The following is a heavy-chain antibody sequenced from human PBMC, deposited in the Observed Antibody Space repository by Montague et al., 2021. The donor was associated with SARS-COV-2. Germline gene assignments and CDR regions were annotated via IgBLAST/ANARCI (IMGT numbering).Heavy chain of an antibody. CDR3: GTGTRMYGTDF. CDR2: ICQSGSA. CDR1: GGSVSSGDYT. V-gene: IGHV4-30-2*06. J-gene: IGHJ6*02. D-gene: IGHD3-10*01. Sequence: TLSLTCVVSGGSVSSGDYTWSWIRQSPGKGLEWIGYICQSGSAYYNPSLKSRVTISIDTSNNQFSLNLRSVTAADTGLYYCGTGTRMYGTDFWGQGTTVTVSS.